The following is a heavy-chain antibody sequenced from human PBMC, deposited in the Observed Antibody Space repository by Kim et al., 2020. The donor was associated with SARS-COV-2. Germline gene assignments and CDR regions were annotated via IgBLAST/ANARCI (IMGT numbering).Heavy chain of an antibody. CDR3: AREFPKGSYFFY. CDR1: GYSISSGYY. CDR2: IYHSGST. D-gene: IGHD1-26*01. Sequence: SETLSLTCTVSGYSISSGYYWGWIRQPPGKGLEWIGSIYHSGSTYYNPSLKSRVTISVDTSKNQFSLKLSSVTAADTAVYYCAREFPKGSYFFYWGQGTLVTVSS. V-gene: IGHV4-38-2*02. J-gene: IGHJ4*02.